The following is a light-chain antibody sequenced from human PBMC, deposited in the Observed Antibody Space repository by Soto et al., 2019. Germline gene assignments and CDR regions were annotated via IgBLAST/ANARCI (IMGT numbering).Light chain of an antibody. CDR2: EAR. Sequence: QSALTQPPSVSGSPGQSVTISCTGTSTDFVSYNRVSWYQQPPGTAPKLIIYEARKRPSGVPDRFSGSKSGNTASLTISGLQAADEADYYCSLYTSENTYVFGTGTKLTVL. CDR1: STDFVSYNR. V-gene: IGLV2-18*01. CDR3: SLYTSENTYV. J-gene: IGLJ1*01.